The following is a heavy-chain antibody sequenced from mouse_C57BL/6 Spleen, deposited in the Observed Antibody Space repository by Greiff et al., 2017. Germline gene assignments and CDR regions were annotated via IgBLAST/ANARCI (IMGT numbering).Heavy chain of an antibody. Sequence: QVQLQQPGAELVKPGASVKLSCKASGYTFTSYWMHWVKQRPGQGLEWIGMIHPNSGSTNYNEKFKSKATLTVDKSSSTAYMQLSSLTSEDSAVYYGAGEGDYYGSSYDFAYWGQGTLVTVSA. CDR2: IHPNSGST. V-gene: IGHV1-64*01. CDR3: AGEGDYYGSSYDFAY. D-gene: IGHD1-1*01. J-gene: IGHJ3*01. CDR1: GYTFTSYW.